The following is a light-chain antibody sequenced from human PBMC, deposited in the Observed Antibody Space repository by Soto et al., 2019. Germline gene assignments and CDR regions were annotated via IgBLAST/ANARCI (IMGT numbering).Light chain of an antibody. CDR1: QSVGSSY. V-gene: IGKV3-20*01. CDR3: HHYGSSPPWT. CDR2: GAS. Sequence: EIVLTQSPGTLSLSPGERATLSCRASQSVGSSYLAWYQQKPGQAPRLLIHGASSRATGIPDRFSGSGSGTDFTLTISRLEPEDFVVYYYHHYGSSPPWTFGQGTKVEIK. J-gene: IGKJ1*01.